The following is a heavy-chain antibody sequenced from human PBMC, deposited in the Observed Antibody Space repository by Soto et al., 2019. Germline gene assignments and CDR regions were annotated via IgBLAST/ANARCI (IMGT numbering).Heavy chain of an antibody. V-gene: IGHV5-51*01. CDR2: IHPGDSDR. CDR1: GYIFNNNW. Sequence: PGESLKISCKGSGYIFNNNWIGWVRQMPGKGLEWMGIIHPGDSDRRYSPSFQGQVTMSVDKSINTAYLQWSSLKASDTAMYYCARRDSSGFPDYWGQGTLVTVSS. D-gene: IGHD3-22*01. J-gene: IGHJ4*02. CDR3: ARRDSSGFPDY.